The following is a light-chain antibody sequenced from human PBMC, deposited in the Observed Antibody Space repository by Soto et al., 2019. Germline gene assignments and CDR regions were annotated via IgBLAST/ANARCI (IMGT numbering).Light chain of an antibody. CDR2: WAS. CDR1: QSVLYSSNNANC. Sequence: DIVMTQSPDSLAVSLGERATINCKSSQSVLYSSNNANCLAWYQQKPGQPPKLLLYWASTRASGVPDRFSGSGSGTDFSLIISSLQAEDVAVYYCQQYYATPFTFGPGTKVDI. CDR3: QQYYATPFT. V-gene: IGKV4-1*01. J-gene: IGKJ3*01.